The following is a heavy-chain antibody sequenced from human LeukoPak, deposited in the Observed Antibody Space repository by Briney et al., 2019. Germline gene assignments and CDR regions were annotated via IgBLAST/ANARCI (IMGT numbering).Heavy chain of an antibody. CDR2: IYPGDSDT. CDR1: GYSFTSYW. CDR3: AIVNWNDLAPAAFDI. J-gene: IGHJ3*02. Sequence: GESLKISCKGSGYSFTSYWIGWVRQMPGKGLEWMGIIYPGDSDTRYSPSFQGQVTISADKSISTAYLQWSSLKASDTAMYYCAIVNWNDLAPAAFDIWGQGTMVTVSS. D-gene: IGHD1-1*01. V-gene: IGHV5-51*01.